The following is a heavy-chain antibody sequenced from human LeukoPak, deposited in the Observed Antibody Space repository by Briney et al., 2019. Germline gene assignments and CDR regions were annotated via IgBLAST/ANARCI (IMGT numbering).Heavy chain of an antibody. J-gene: IGHJ4*02. Sequence: PGGSLRLSCAASGFTFSSYSMNWVRQAPGKGLEWVSSISSSSSYIYYADSVKGRFTISRDNAKNPLYLQMNSLGAEDTAVYYCARDQDTTVPDYWGQGTLVTVSS. CDR2: ISSSSSYI. D-gene: IGHD1-1*01. V-gene: IGHV3-21*01. CDR3: ARDQDTTVPDY. CDR1: GFTFSSYS.